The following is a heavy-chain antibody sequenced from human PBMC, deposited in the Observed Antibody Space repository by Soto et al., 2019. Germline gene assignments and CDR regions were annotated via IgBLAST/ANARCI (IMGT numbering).Heavy chain of an antibody. CDR1: GGTVSSYA. D-gene: IGHD3-3*01. V-gene: IGHV1-69*13. CDR2: IIPIFGTA. J-gene: IGHJ6*02. CDR3: AKGRDYYDFWSGYYMGYYYYGMDV. Sequence: SGKVSCKASGGTVSSYAISWVRQAPGPGLEWMGGIIPIFGTANYAQKFQGRVTITAYESTSTAYMELNSLRAEDTAVYYCAKGRDYYDFWSGYYMGYYYYGMDVWGQGTTVTVSS.